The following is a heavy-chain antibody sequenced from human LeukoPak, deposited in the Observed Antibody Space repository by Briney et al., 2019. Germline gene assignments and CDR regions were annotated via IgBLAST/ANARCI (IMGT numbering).Heavy chain of an antibody. CDR2: ISSTSSYI. CDR3: ARKGSQWDILVDY. J-gene: IGHJ4*02. D-gene: IGHD1-26*01. V-gene: IGHV3-21*01. CDR1: GGSISSSS. Sequence: ETLSLTCTVSGGSISSSSYYWGWIRQPPGKGLEWVSSISSTSSYIYYADSVKGRFTISRDNAKNSLDLQMTGLRAEDTAVYYCARKGSQWDILVDYWGQGVMVTVSS.